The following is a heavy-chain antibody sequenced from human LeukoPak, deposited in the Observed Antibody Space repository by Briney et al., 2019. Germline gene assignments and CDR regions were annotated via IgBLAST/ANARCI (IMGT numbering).Heavy chain of an antibody. D-gene: IGHD3-16*02. CDR2: ISAYNGST. Sequence: ASVKVSCKASGYTFTSYGISWVRQAPGQGLEWMGWISAYNGSTNYAQKLQGRVTMTTDTSTSTAYMELRSLRSDDTAVYYCARIMITFGGVIDNTDYWGQGTLVTVSS. CDR1: GYTFTSYG. V-gene: IGHV1-18*01. CDR3: ARIMITFGGVIDNTDY. J-gene: IGHJ4*02.